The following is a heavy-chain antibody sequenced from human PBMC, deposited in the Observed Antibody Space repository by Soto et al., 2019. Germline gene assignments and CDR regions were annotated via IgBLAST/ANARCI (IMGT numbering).Heavy chain of an antibody. CDR1: GFTFSSYA. CDR3: AKDLWYGDYSPFDY. Sequence: GGSLRLSCAASGFTFSSYAISWVRQAPGKGLEWVSAISGSGGSTYYADSVKGRFTISRDNSKNTLYLQMNSLRAEDTAVYYCAKDLWYGDYSPFDYWGQGTLVTVSS. J-gene: IGHJ4*02. CDR2: ISGSGGST. V-gene: IGHV3-23*01. D-gene: IGHD4-17*01.